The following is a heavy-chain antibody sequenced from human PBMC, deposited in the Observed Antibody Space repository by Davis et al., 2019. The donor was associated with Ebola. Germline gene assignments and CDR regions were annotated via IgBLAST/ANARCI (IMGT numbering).Heavy chain of an antibody. CDR1: GFTFSSYA. D-gene: IGHD6-19*01. CDR3: ARDPDTSGYYSWFDP. J-gene: IGHJ5*02. V-gene: IGHV3-33*08. CDR2: IWSHGNDY. Sequence: GESLKISCVVSGFTFSSYAMHWVRQAPGKGLEWVAGIWSHGNDYVYADSMRGRFTISRDNSKNTLYLQMNSLRVEDTAVYYCARDPDTSGYYSWFDPWGQGTLVTVS.